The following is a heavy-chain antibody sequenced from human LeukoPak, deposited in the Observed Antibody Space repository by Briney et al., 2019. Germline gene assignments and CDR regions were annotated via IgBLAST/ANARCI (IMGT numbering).Heavy chain of an antibody. V-gene: IGHV3-48*02. CDR1: GFIFSRNN. J-gene: IGHJ4*02. CDR3: ACARTGGAYFDY. CDR2: ISSSGTTI. Sequence: GGSLRLSCAASGFIFSRNNMNWVRQAPGKGLEWVSYISSSGTTIYYADSVKGRFTISRVNAKNSLYLQMNSLRDEDTAVYYCACARTGGAYFDYWGQGTLVTVSS. D-gene: IGHD1-1*01.